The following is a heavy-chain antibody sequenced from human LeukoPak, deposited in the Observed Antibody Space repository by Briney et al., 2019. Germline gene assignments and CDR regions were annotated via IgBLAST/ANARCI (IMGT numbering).Heavy chain of an antibody. CDR3: GRGYAMDV. CDR1: GYTATNFD. J-gene: IGHJ6*02. Sequence: GASVKVCCKVFGYTATNFDINWVRQATGQGFEWMGWMTLNSGRTGYRREFQGRVTMTTDTSTNTAYMELSSLRSDDTAVYYCGRGYAMDVWGQGTTVIVSS. CDR2: MTLNSGRT. V-gene: IGHV1-8*01.